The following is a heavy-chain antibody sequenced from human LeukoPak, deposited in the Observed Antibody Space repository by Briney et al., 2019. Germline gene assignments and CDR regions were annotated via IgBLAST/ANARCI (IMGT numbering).Heavy chain of an antibody. CDR2: IYYSGSI. D-gene: IGHD6-25*01. V-gene: IGHV4-39*07. J-gene: IGHJ4*02. Sequence: SETLSLTCTVSGGSISSSSYYWGWIRQPPGKGLEWIGYIYYSGSIYYTPSLKSRVTMSVDTSKNQFSLKLSSVTAVDTAVYYCARKPSSEYYFDYWGQGTLVTVSS. CDR3: ARKPSSEYYFDY. CDR1: GGSISSSSYY.